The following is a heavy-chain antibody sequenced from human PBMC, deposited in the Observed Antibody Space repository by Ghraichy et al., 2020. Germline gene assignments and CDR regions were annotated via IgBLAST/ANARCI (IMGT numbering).Heavy chain of an antibody. J-gene: IGHJ4*02. CDR1: GGSISSYY. D-gene: IGHD6-19*01. Sequence: SETLSLTCTVSGGSISSYYWSWIRQPPGKGLEWIGYIYYSGSTNYNPSLKSRVTISVDTSKNQFSLKLSSVTAADTAVYYCARGSKQWLAPYDYWGQGTLVTVSS. CDR3: ARGSKQWLAPYDY. CDR2: IYYSGST. V-gene: IGHV4-59*01.